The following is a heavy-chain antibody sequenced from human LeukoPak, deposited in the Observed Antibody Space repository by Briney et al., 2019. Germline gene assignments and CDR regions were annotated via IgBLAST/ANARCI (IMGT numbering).Heavy chain of an antibody. CDR1: GFTFSSYG. J-gene: IGHJ5*02. V-gene: IGHV3-33*01. D-gene: IGHD6-19*01. CDR2: IWYDGSNK. CDR3: ARAAAAGGANWFDP. Sequence: GRSLRLSCAASGFTFSSYGMHWVRQAPGKGLEWVAVIWYDGSNKCYADSVKGRFTISRDNSKNTLYLQMNSLRAEDTAVYYCARAAAAGGANWFDPWGQGTLVTVSS.